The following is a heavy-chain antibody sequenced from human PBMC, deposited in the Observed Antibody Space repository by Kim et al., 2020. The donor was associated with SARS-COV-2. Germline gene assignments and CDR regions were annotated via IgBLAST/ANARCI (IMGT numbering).Heavy chain of an antibody. J-gene: IGHJ5*02. D-gene: IGHD1-26*01. Sequence: SETLSLTCAVYGGSFSGYYWSWIRQPPGKGLEWIGEINHSGSTNYNPSLKSRVTISVDTSKNQFSLKLSSVTAADTAVYYCARGQRGLVGATTTNWFDPWGQGTLVTVSS. V-gene: IGHV4-34*01. CDR1: GGSFSGYY. CDR3: ARGQRGLVGATTTNWFDP. CDR2: INHSGST.